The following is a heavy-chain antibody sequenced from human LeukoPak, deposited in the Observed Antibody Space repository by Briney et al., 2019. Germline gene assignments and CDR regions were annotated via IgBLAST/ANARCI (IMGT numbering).Heavy chain of an antibody. CDR1: GFTFDDYA. CDR3: ARDLTTWGGDY. J-gene: IGHJ4*02. Sequence: PGGSLRLSCAASGFTFDDYAMHWVRQAPGKGLEWVSLISWDGGSTYYADSVKGRFTISRDNSKNSLYLQMNSLRAEDTAVYYCARDLTTWGGDYWGQGTLVTVSS. CDR2: ISWDGGST. V-gene: IGHV3-43D*03. D-gene: IGHD2-2*01.